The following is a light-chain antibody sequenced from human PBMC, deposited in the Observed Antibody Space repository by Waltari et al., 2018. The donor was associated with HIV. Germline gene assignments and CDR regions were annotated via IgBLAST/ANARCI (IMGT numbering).Light chain of an antibody. CDR3: ASFTGDNTVM. J-gene: IGLJ3*02. CDR1: DPDFRLSKF. V-gene: IGLV2-14*03. Sequence: AVTQPASVSRLPGQSTTISCTGVDPDFRLSKFVSWYQQHSGKPPRLILYAVDSRASGVSDRFSGSMSGNTASLTISGLRAEDEGHYYCASFTGDNTVMFGGGTEVTVL. CDR2: AVD.